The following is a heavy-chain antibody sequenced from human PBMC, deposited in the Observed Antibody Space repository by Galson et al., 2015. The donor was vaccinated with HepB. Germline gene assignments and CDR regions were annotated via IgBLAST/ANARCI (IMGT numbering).Heavy chain of an antibody. Sequence: QSGAEVKKPGESLKISCKGSGYSFTSYWIGWVRQMPGKGLEWMGIIYPGDSDTRYSPSFQGQVTISADKSISTAYLQWSSLKASDTAMYYCARSYCSGGSCYDEGAFDIWGQGTMVTVSS. CDR3: ARSYCSGGSCYDEGAFDI. V-gene: IGHV5-51*03. D-gene: IGHD2-15*01. CDR1: GYSFTSYW. CDR2: IYPGDSDT. J-gene: IGHJ3*02.